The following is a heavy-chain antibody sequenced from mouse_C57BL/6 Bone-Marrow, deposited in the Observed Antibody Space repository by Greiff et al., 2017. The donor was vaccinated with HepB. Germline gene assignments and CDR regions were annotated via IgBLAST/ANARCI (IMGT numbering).Heavy chain of an antibody. CDR3: VRELCFAY. Sequence: EVHLVESGGGLVQPKGSLKLSCAASGFSFNTYAMNWVRQAPGKGLEWVARIRSKSNNYATYYADSVNDRFTISRDDSESMLYLQMNNLKTEDTAMYYCVRELCFAYWGQGTLVTVSA. D-gene: IGHD4-1*01. CDR1: GFSFNTYA. CDR2: IRSKSNNYAT. V-gene: IGHV10-1*01. J-gene: IGHJ3*01.